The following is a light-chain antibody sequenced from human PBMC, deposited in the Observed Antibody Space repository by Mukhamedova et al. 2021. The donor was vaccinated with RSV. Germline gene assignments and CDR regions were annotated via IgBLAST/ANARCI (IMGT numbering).Light chain of an antibody. CDR1: SVSSSH. Sequence: SVSSSHLAWYQLRPAQAPRLLIYDASTRPAGIPDRFSGSGSGTDFTLTISRLEPEDFAVYYCQQYVTSLITFGQGTRLEIK. V-gene: IGKV3-20*01. J-gene: IGKJ5*01. CDR3: QQYVTSLIT. CDR2: DAS.